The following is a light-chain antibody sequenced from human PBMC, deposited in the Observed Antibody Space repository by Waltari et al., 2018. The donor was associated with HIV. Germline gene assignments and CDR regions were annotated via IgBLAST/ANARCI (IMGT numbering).Light chain of an antibody. CDR2: DVT. Sequence: QSALTQPASVSGSLGQSITIPCTGTSGDVGGYNYVSWYQQHPDKAPKLMIYDVTNRPSGFSNRFSGSKSGNTASLTISGLQPEDEADYYCSSYTRSTTVVFGGGTKVAVL. CDR1: SGDVGGYNY. CDR3: SSYTRSTTVV. J-gene: IGLJ2*01. V-gene: IGLV2-14*03.